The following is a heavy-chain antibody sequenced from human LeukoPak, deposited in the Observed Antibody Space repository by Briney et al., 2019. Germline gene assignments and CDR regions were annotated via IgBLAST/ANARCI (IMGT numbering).Heavy chain of an antibody. V-gene: IGHV3-23*01. CDR1: GFTFSSYA. J-gene: IGHJ4*02. Sequence: PGGSLRLSCAASGFTFSSYAKSWVRQAPGKGLEWVSAISGSGGSTYYADSVKGRFTISRDNSKNTLYLQMNSLRAEDTAVYYCAKGYGSGSYPYYFDYWGQGTLVTVSS. D-gene: IGHD3-10*01. CDR2: ISGSGGST. CDR3: AKGYGSGSYPYYFDY.